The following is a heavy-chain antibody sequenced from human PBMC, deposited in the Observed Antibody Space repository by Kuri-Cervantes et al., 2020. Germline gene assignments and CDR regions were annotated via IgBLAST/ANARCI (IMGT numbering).Heavy chain of an antibody. CDR3: AREGWVRYSHDYYGMDV. CDR2: MNPNSGNT. V-gene: IGHV1-8*01. J-gene: IGHJ6*02. Sequence: ASVKVSCKASGYTFTSYDINWVRQATGQGLEWMGWMNPNSGNTGYAQKFQGRVTMTRNTSISTAYMELSSLRSEDTAVYYCAREGWVRYSHDYYGMDVWGQGTTVTVSS. CDR1: GYTFTSYD. D-gene: IGHD6-13*01.